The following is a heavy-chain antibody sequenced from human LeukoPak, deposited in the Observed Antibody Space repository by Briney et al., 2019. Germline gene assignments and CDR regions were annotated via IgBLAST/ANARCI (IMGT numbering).Heavy chain of an antibody. D-gene: IGHD5-12*01. CDR3: AKFGCSGYRAAFDI. Sequence: GGSLRLSWAASGFTFSSYAMSWVRQAPGKGLEWVSGISGSGGSAFYPDSVKGRFTISRDNSEKTLYLQMISLRAEDTAVYYCAKFGCSGYRAAFDIWGQGTMVTVSS. J-gene: IGHJ3*02. CDR2: ISGSGGSA. CDR1: GFTFSSYA. V-gene: IGHV3-23*01.